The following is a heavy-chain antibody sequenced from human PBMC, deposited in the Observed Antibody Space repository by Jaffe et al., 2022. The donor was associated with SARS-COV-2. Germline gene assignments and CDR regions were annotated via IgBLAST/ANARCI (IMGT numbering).Heavy chain of an antibody. D-gene: IGHD6-19*01. CDR2: ISFDGSHD. CDR3: ATGDLVSGSTYYYYMGV. V-gene: IGHV3-30*09. J-gene: IGHJ6*03. Sequence: QVQLVESGGGVVQPGRSLRLSCGASGFTFSSYVMHWVRQAPGKGLEWVALISFDGSHDLYAESVKGRFAISRDNSKNTLYLQMNSLGTEDTAAYYCATGDLVSGSTYYYYMGVWGKGTTVTVSS. CDR1: GFTFSSYV.